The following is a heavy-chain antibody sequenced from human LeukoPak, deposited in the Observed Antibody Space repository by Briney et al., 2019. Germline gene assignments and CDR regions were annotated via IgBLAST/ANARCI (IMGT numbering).Heavy chain of an antibody. Sequence: GGSLRLSCAASGFTFSSYGMSWVRQAPGKGLEWVSEIYSDGSTYYAASVKGRFSIPRDNSKNTVHLQMNSLRADDTAVYYCARELREHGVFDIWGQGIMVTVSS. V-gene: IGHV3-53*01. CDR1: GFTFSSYG. D-gene: IGHD1-26*01. J-gene: IGHJ3*02. CDR2: IYSDGST. CDR3: ARELREHGVFDI.